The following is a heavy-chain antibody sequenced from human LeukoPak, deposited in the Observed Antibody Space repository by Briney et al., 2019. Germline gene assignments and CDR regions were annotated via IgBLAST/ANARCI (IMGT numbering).Heavy chain of an antibody. V-gene: IGHV3-30*18. D-gene: IGHD6-19*01. J-gene: IGHJ3*02. CDR2: ISYDGSNK. Sequence: GGSLRLSCAASGFTFNSFGMHWVRQAPGKGLEWVAVISYDGSNKYYADSVKGRFTISRDNPRNTLYLQMNSLRAEDTALYYCTKDTRSTVARAFDTWGQGTMVTVSS. CDR1: GFTFNSFG. CDR3: TKDTRSTVARAFDT.